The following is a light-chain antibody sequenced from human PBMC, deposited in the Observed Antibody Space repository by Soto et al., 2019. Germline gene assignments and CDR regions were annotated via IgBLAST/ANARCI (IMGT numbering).Light chain of an antibody. CDR3: SSYTSSSTLVI. V-gene: IGLV2-14*01. CDR1: SSDVGGYYY. Sequence: QSVLTQPASVSGSPGQSITISCTGTSSDVGGYYYVSWYQHHPGKAPKLMIYEVSNRPSGVSDRFSGSSSGNTASLTISGLQAEDEADYYCSSYTSSSTLVIFGGGTKLTVL. J-gene: IGLJ2*01. CDR2: EVS.